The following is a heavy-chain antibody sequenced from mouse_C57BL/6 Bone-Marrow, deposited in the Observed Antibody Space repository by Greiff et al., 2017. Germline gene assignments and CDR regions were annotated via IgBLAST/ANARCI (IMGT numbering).Heavy chain of an antibody. CDR3: AREGYYVYYYSMDY. D-gene: IGHD2-3*01. J-gene: IGHJ4*01. Sequence: QVQLQQPGAELVKPGASVKLSCKASGYTFTSYWMQWVKQRPGQGLVWIGEIDPSDSYTNYNQQFKGKATLTVDTSSSTAYMQLSSLTSEDCAVYYCAREGYYVYYYSMDYWGQGTSVTVSS. CDR2: IDPSDSYT. CDR1: GYTFTSYW. V-gene: IGHV1-50*01.